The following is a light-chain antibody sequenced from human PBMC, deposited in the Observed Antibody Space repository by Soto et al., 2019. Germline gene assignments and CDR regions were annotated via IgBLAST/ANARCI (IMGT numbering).Light chain of an antibody. J-gene: IGLJ1*01. CDR2: EVS. Sequence: QSALTQPASVSGSPGQSITISCTGTSSDIGGYNYVSWYQHHPGKAPKLMIYEVSSRPSGVSNRFSGSKSGNTASLTISGLQAEDEADYYCSSLRVFGTGTKLTVL. V-gene: IGLV2-14*01. CDR3: SSLRV. CDR1: SSDIGGYNY.